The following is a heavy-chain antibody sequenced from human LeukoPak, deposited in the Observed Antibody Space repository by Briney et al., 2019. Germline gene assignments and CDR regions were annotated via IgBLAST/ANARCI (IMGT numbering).Heavy chain of an antibody. V-gene: IGHV4-59*01. CDR1: GDSISGYY. CDR2: IYYSGST. Sequence: PSETLSLTCTVSGDSISGYYWSWIRQPPGKGMEWIGYIYYSGSTNYNPSLKSRVTISVDTSKNQFSLTLSSVTAADTAVYYCARKTIYPYYYDSSGHQDAFDIWGQGTMVTVSS. D-gene: IGHD3-22*01. J-gene: IGHJ3*02. CDR3: ARKTIYPYYYDSSGHQDAFDI.